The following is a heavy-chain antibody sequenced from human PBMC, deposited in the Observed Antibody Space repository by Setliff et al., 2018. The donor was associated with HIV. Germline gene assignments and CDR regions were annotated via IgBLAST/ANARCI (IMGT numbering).Heavy chain of an antibody. CDR2: IYHTGNT. J-gene: IGHJ5*02. CDR3: AKDIPGPAINSGRIKNWFDP. D-gene: IGHD6-19*01. V-gene: IGHV4-39*02. CDR1: GGSINSTSYY. Sequence: PSATLSLTCTVSGGSINSTSYYWGWIRQPPGNGLEWIGSIYHTGNTNYNPSLKSRVTISLDTSKNQFSLKLSSVTAEDTAVYYGAKDIPGPAINSGRIKNWFDPWGEGTLVTVSS.